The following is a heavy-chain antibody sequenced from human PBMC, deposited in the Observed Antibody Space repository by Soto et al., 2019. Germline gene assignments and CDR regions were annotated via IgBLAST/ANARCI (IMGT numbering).Heavy chain of an antibody. CDR2: IIPIFGTA. D-gene: IGHD5-18*01. CDR3: ASHSYGYYPHYYHGMDV. V-gene: IGHV1-69*12. J-gene: IGHJ6*02. Sequence: QVQLVQSGAEVKKPGSSVKVSCKASGGTFSSYASSWVRQAPGQGLEWMGGIIPIFGTANYAQKFQGRVTITADESTSTAYMGLSSLRSEDTAVYHCASHSYGYYPHYYHGMDVWGQGTTVTVSS. CDR1: GGTFSSYA.